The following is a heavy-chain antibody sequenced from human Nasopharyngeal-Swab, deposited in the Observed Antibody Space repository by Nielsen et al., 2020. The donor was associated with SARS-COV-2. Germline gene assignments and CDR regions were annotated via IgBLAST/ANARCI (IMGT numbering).Heavy chain of an antibody. V-gene: IGHV3-21*01. D-gene: IGHD1-1*01. Sequence: GGSLRLSCAASGFTFSSYSMNWVRQAPGKGLEWVSSISSSSSYIYYADSVKGRFTISRDNAKNSLYLQMDSLRAEDTAVYYCASSGTGALFDYWGQGTLVAVSS. CDR1: GFTFSSYS. J-gene: IGHJ4*02. CDR3: ASSGTGALFDY. CDR2: ISSSSSYI.